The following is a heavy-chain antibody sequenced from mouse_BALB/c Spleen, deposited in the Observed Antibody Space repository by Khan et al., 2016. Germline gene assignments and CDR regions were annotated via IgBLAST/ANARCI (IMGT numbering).Heavy chain of an antibody. V-gene: IGHV6-6*01. J-gene: IGHJ4*01. Sequence: EVKLEESGGGLVQPGGSMKLSCTASGFTLSDAWMDWVRQSPAKGLEWVADIRTKANNHATYYAESVKGRFSLSRDDFKSSVYLQMNSLRPEDTGIYYCTRRGIAMDYWGQGTSVTVSS. CDR3: TRRGIAMDY. CDR2: IRTKANNHAT. CDR1: GFTLSDAW.